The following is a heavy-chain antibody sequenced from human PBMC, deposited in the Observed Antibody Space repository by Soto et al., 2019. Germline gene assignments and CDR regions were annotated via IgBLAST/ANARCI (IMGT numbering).Heavy chain of an antibody. D-gene: IGHD3-10*01. CDR3: AREVSSFGSNHFDS. CDR1: YLHQRLL. Sequence: SETCPHLQCLWYLHQRLLLDLDPAAPGKGLEWIGYIYYTGTTKYNPSLKSRVTISVDTSKNQFSLRLNSVTAADTAVYYCAREVSSFGSNHFDSWGQGALVTVSS. V-gene: IGHV4-59*01. J-gene: IGHJ4*02. CDR2: IYYTGTT.